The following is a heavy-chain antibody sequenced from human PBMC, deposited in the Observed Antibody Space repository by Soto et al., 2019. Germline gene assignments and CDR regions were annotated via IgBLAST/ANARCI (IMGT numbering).Heavy chain of an antibody. D-gene: IGHD3-10*01. CDR1: GFSFSSYG. CDR2: ICFDGSIK. CDR3: ARDGSGDRHAFDI. J-gene: IGHJ3*02. V-gene: IGHV3-33*01. Sequence: GGSLRLSCAASGFSFSSYGMHWVRQAPGKGLEWVAVICFDGSIKYYADSVKGRFTFSRDNSKITLYLLMNSLRAECTAVYYCARDGSGDRHAFDIWGQGTMVTVSS.